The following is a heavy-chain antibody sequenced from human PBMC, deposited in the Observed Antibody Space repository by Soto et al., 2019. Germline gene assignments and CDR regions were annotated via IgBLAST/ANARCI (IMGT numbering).Heavy chain of an antibody. CDR1: GLSFGDDA. V-gene: IGHV3-30-3*01. D-gene: IGHD3-3*01. J-gene: IGHJ6*02. Sequence: GGSLRLSCAASGLSFGDDAMHWVRQAPGKGLEWVAVITYDGSTKFYADSVRGRFTISRDNSKSTLYLQMASLISKDTAVYYCARDVGTQMDFWSTSGMDVWGQGTTLTVSS. CDR2: ITYDGSTK. CDR3: ARDVGTQMDFWSTSGMDV.